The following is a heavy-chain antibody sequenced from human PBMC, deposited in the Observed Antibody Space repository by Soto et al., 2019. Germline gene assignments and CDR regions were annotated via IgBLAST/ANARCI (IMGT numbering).Heavy chain of an antibody. CDR2: IWHDGSNK. CDR1: WFKFMNLG. CDR3: AREAGYHGTIGQQLPDC. Sequence: GGFLRPPQGAFWFKFMNLGIHRVRQDPRKGLEWGAGIWHDGSNKYYLESVKGRFTISRDNSKNMLYLQMNSLRVEDTAVYHCAREAGYHGTIGQQLPDCWGQGTLVTVSS. J-gene: IGHJ4*02. V-gene: IGHV3-33*08. D-gene: IGHD2-2*01.